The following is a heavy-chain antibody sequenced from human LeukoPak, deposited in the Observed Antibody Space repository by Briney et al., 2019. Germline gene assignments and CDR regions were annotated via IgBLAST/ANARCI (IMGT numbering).Heavy chain of an antibody. CDR1: GFPLSTSGVG. J-gene: IGHJ5*02. CDR2: IYWDDDK. D-gene: IGHD6-13*01. CDR3: AHTRRNWYSSSWYGGGPYNWFDP. Sequence: SGPTLVNPTQTLTLTCTFSGFPLSTSGVGVGWIRQPPGKALEWLALIYWDDDKRYSPSLKSRLTITKDTSKNQVVLTMTNMDPVDTATYYCAHTRRNWYSSSWYGGGPYNWFDPWGQGTLVTVSS. V-gene: IGHV2-5*02.